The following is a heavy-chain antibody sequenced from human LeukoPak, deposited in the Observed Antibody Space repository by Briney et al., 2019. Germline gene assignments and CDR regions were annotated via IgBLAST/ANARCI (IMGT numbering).Heavy chain of an antibody. V-gene: IGHV6-1*01. CDR1: GDSVSSNSAA. J-gene: IGHJ3*02. CDR2: TYYRSKWYN. D-gene: IGHD6-13*01. Sequence: SQTLSLTCAISGDSVSSNSAAWNWIRQSPSRGLEWLGRTYYRSKWYNDYAVSAKSRITINPDTSKNQFSLQLNSVTPEDTAVYYCARDGALSIAAAGIDAFDIWGQGTMVTVSS. CDR3: ARDGALSIAAAGIDAFDI.